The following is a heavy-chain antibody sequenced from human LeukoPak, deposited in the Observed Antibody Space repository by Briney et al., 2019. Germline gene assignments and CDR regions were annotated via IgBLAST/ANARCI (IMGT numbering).Heavy chain of an antibody. CDR3: ATNGDFAEYFQH. V-gene: IGHV3-66*01. CDR1: GFTVSSNY. Sequence: GGSLRLSCAASGFTVSSNYMSWVRQAPGKGLKWVSVIYSGGSTYYADSVKGRFTISRDNSKNTLYLQMNSLRAEDTAVYYCATNGDFAEYFQHWGQGTLVTVSS. CDR2: IYSGGST. D-gene: IGHD2-21*01. J-gene: IGHJ1*01.